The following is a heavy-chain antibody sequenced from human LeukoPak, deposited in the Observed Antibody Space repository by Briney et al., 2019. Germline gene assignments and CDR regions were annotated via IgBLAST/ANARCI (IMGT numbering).Heavy chain of an antibody. V-gene: IGHV4-39*07. Sequence: SETLSLTCTVSGISISSSSYYWGWIRQPPGKGLEWIGSIYYSGSTYYNPSLKSRVTISVDTSKNQFSLKLSSVTAADTAVYYCARSGSYEFDYWGQGTLVTVSS. CDR2: IYYSGST. CDR1: GISISSSSYY. J-gene: IGHJ4*02. D-gene: IGHD1-26*01. CDR3: ARSGSYEFDY.